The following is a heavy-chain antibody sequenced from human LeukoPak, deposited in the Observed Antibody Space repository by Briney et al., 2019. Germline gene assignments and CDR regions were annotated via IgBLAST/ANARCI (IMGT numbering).Heavy chain of an antibody. V-gene: IGHV1-24*01. J-gene: IGHJ4*02. Sequence: ASVKVSCKVSGYTLTELSMHWVRQAPGKGLEWMGGFDPEDGETIYAQKFQGRVTMTEDTSTDTAYMELSSLRSEDTAVYYCAAAGSLRYFDWLSPHFDYWGQGTLVTVSS. CDR2: FDPEDGET. D-gene: IGHD3-9*01. CDR1: GYTLTELS. CDR3: AAAGSLRYFDWLSPHFDY.